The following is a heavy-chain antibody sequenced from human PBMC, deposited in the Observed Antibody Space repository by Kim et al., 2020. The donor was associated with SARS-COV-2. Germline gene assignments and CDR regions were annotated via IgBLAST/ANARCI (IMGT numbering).Heavy chain of an antibody. CDR1: GEAFTGYY. J-gene: IGHJ2*01. V-gene: IGHV4-34*10. Sequence: SETLSLTCAVSGEAFTGYYWAWSRQSPGQGLEWIGITNPDGSTNINYTLKSRVPISVSPARRQFYLHLMFVTATAAAADVCARLTRNSSPRSFFVYCWGR. CDR3: ARLTRNSSPRSFFVYC. CDR2: TNPDGST. D-gene: IGHD2-15*01.